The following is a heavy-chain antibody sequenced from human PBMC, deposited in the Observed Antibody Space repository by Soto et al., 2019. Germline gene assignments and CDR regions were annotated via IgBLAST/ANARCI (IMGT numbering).Heavy chain of an antibody. CDR3: ARGYPSHAFDI. Sequence: TVSGGSISSGGYYWSWIRQHPGKGLEWIGYIYYSGSTYYNPSLKSRVTISVDTSKNQFSLKLSSVTAADTAVYYCARGYPSHAFDIWGQGTMVTVSS. CDR1: GGSISSGGYY. D-gene: IGHD6-13*01. J-gene: IGHJ3*02. CDR2: IYYSGST. V-gene: IGHV4-31*03.